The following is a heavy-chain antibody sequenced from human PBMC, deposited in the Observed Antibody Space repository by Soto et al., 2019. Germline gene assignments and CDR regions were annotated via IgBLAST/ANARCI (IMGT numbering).Heavy chain of an antibody. CDR3: ARHVLALTAMAFDT. D-gene: IGHD5-18*01. J-gene: IGHJ4*02. Sequence: QLQLQESGPGLVKPSETLSLTCTVSGASISNSNYYWGWIRQPPGKGLEWIGTIYYSGNTYYNPSLKSRVTISIDTSKNHFSLRLSSVTAADTAVYSCARHVLALTAMAFDTWGQGILVTVSS. CDR2: IYYSGNT. V-gene: IGHV4-39*01. CDR1: GASISNSNYY.